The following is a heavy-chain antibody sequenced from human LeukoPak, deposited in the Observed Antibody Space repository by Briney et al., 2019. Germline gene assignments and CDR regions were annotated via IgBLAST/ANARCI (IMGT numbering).Heavy chain of an antibody. V-gene: IGHV3-48*01. D-gene: IGHD6-19*01. J-gene: IGHJ4*02. CDR3: AKTLEYSSGRRGGY. Sequence: GGSLRLSCADSGFTFSSYSMNWVRQAPGKGLEWVSYISSSSSTIYYADSVKGRFTISRDNSKNTLYLQMNSLRAEDTAVYYCAKTLEYSSGRRGGYWGQGTLVTVSS. CDR1: GFTFSSYS. CDR2: ISSSSSTI.